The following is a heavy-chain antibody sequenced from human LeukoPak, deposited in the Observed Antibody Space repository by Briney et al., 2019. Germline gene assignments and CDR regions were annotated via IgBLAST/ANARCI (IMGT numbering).Heavy chain of an antibody. CDR1: GFTVSSNY. V-gene: IGHV3-53*01. CDR2: IYSGGST. CDR3: ARDVYSSGWYFDY. Sequence: GGSLRLSCAASGFTVSSNYMSWVRRAPGKGLGWVSVIYSGGSTYYADSVKGRFTISRDNSKNTLYLQMNSLRAEDTAVYYCARDVYSSGWYFDYWGQGTLVTVSS. J-gene: IGHJ4*02. D-gene: IGHD6-19*01.